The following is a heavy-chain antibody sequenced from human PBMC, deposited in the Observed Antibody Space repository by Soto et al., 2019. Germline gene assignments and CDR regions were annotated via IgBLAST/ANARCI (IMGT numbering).Heavy chain of an antibody. J-gene: IGHJ4*02. Sequence: GGSLRLSCAASGFTFSSYAMSWVRQAPGKGLEWVSAISGSGGSTYYADSVKGRFTISRDNSKNTLYLQMNSLRAEDTAVYYCAKDQLEYYDFWSGYFDYWGQGTLVTVSS. CDR1: GFTFSSYA. D-gene: IGHD3-3*01. V-gene: IGHV3-23*01. CDR2: ISGSGGST. CDR3: AKDQLEYYDFWSGYFDY.